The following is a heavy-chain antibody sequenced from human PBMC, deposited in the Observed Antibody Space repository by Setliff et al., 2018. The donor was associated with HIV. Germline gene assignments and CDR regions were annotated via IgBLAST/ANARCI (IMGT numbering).Heavy chain of an antibody. Sequence: PGGSLRLSCAASGFTFSDYYMNWIRQAPGKGLEWVSYISTSGSTIYYADSVKGRLTISRDNAKNSLYLQMNSLRAEDTAVYYCAARSVVRGAFDIWGQGTMVTVSS. CDR3: AARSVVRGAFDI. CDR2: ISTSGSTI. D-gene: IGHD2-2*01. CDR1: GFTFSDYY. J-gene: IGHJ3*02. V-gene: IGHV3-11*04.